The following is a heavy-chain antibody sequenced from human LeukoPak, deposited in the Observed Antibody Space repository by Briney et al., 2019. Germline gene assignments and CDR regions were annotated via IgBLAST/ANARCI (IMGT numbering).Heavy chain of an antibody. CDR2: IYYSGST. CDR3: ARGSGSIVVVPLNWFDP. Sequence: PSETLSLTCTVSGGSISSYYWSWIRQPPGKGLEWIGYIYYSGSTNYNPSLKSRVTMSVDTSKNQFSLKLSSVTAADTAVYYCARGSGSIVVVPLNWFDPWGQGTLVTVSS. J-gene: IGHJ5*02. CDR1: GGSISSYY. V-gene: IGHV4-59*12. D-gene: IGHD2-2*01.